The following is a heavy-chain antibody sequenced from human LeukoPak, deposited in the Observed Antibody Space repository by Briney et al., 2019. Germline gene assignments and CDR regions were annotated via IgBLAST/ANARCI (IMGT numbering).Heavy chain of an antibody. Sequence: ASVKVSCKAFGYTFTSNYMHWVRQAPGQGLEWMGGIIPMFDTTYYAQKFQGRVTITADKSTTTAYMEVSSLRSEDTAVYYCARLGEGAVGHPWGQGTLVTVSS. CDR2: IIPMFDTT. D-gene: IGHD6-13*01. CDR3: ARLGEGAVGHP. J-gene: IGHJ5*02. CDR1: GYTFTSNY. V-gene: IGHV1-69*06.